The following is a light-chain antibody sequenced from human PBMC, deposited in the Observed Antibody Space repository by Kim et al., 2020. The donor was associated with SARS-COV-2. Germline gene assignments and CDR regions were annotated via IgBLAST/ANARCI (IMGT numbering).Light chain of an antibody. Sequence: GQRVTISCSGSFSSIGSNTVNWYQHLPGTAPKLLIYSNALRPSGVPDRFSGSKSGTSASLAISGLQSGDEGDYYCATWDDSLNGPVFGGGNQLTVL. J-gene: IGLJ3*02. CDR1: FSSIGSNT. V-gene: IGLV1-44*01. CDR2: SNA. CDR3: ATWDDSLNGPV.